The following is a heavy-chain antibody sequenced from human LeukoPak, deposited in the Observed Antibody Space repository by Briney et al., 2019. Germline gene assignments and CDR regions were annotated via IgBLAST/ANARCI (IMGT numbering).Heavy chain of an antibody. CDR2: ISGGGHST. V-gene: IGHV3-23*01. Sequence: GGSLRLSCAASLFTFSSYAMNWVRQAPGKGLEWVSGISGGGHSTYYADSVKGRFTVSRDNSKNTLYLQMNSLRAEDTAVYYCAKAITVVREFDWWGQGTLVTVSS. J-gene: IGHJ4*02. D-gene: IGHD3-10*01. CDR1: LFTFSSYA. CDR3: AKAITVVREFDW.